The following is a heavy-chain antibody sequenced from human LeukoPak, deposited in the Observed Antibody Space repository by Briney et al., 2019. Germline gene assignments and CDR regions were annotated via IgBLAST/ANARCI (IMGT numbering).Heavy chain of an antibody. Sequence: SETLSLTCTVSGGYISRSSYYWGWIRQPPGKGLEWIGSLYYSGSTNYNPSLKSRVTMSVDTSKNQFSLKLSSVTAADTAVYYCARVGLRYFDWLFTNWGQGTLVTVSS. CDR3: ARVGLRYFDWLFTN. V-gene: IGHV4-39*07. J-gene: IGHJ4*02. CDR1: GGYISRSSYY. CDR2: LYYSGST. D-gene: IGHD3-9*01.